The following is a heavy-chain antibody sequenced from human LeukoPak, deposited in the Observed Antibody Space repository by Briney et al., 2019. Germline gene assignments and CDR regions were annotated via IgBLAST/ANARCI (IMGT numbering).Heavy chain of an antibody. J-gene: IGHJ4*02. CDR1: GGSITGDH. CDR3: ARDFDSSGYYYAGWDY. D-gene: IGHD3-22*01. V-gene: IGHV4-59*12. Sequence: PSETLSLTCAVSGGSITGDHWSWIRQPPGKGLEWIGKIDFDGRTDYNPSLKSRVTISVDTSKNQFSLKLSSVTAADTAVYYCARDFDSSGYYYAGWDYWGQGTLVTVSS. CDR2: IDFDGRT.